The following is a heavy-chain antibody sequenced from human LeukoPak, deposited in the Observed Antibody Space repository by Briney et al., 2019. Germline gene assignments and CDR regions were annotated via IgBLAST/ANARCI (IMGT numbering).Heavy chain of an antibody. J-gene: IGHJ5*02. CDR2: INHSGST. Sequence: SETLSLTCAVYGGSFSGYYWSWIRQPPGKGLEWIGEINHSGSTNYNPSLKSRVTISVDTSKNQFSLKLSSVTAADTAVYYCARGGEYCSSTSCSPRGLWFDPWGQGTLVTVSS. D-gene: IGHD2-2*01. CDR3: ARGGEYCSSTSCSPRGLWFDP. V-gene: IGHV4-34*01. CDR1: GGSFSGYY.